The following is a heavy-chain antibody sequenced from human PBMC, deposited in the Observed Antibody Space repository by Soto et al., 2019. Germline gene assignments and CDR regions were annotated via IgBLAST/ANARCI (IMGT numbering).Heavy chain of an antibody. Sequence: PGGSLRLSCTASGFTFGDYAMSWVRQAPGKGLEWVGFIRSKAYGGTTEYAASVKGRFTISRDDSKSIAYLQMNSLKTEDTAVYYCGSDYYDSSGYYSYGMDVWGQGTTVT. D-gene: IGHD3-22*01. CDR2: IRSKAYGGTT. V-gene: IGHV3-49*04. CDR1: GFTFGDYA. J-gene: IGHJ6*02. CDR3: GSDYYDSSGYYSYGMDV.